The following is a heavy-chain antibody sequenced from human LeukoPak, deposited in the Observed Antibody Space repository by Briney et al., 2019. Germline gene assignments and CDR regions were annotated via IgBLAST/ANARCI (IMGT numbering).Heavy chain of an antibody. V-gene: IGHV5-51*01. J-gene: IGHJ4*02. CDR1: GYSFTSYW. CDR3: ARSQDYGGKVEFDY. Sequence: GESLKISCKGSGYSFTSYWIGWVRQMPGKGLEGMGILYPGDSETTYSPSCQGQVTISADKSISTAYLQWSSLKASDTAMYYCARSQDYGGKVEFDYWGQGTLVTVSS. D-gene: IGHD4-23*01. CDR2: LYPGDSET.